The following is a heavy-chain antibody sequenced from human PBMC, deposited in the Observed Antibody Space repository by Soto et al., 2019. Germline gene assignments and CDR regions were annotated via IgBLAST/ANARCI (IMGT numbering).Heavy chain of an antibody. Sequence: SETLSLTCTVSGGSITTGGYYWSWIRQLPGKGLEWIGHRYYSESTYYNPSLKSRVSISLDTSKNQFSLKLSFVTAADTAMYYCARTKCSGGSCYSWSLDYWGQGTPATVSS. CDR3: ARTKCSGGSCYSWSLDY. V-gene: IGHV4-31*03. D-gene: IGHD2-15*01. CDR2: RYYSEST. J-gene: IGHJ4*02. CDR1: GGSITTGGYY.